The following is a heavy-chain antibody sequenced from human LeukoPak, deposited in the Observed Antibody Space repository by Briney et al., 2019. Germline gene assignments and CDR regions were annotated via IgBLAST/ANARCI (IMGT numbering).Heavy chain of an antibody. Sequence: GGSLRLSCAASGFSFSSYSMNWVRQAPGKGLEWISYISSGSSTIFYADSVKGRFTISRDNAKNSLYLQMNSLRAEDTAVYYCASDCSGGPLRYWGQGTLVTVSS. J-gene: IGHJ4*02. D-gene: IGHD2-15*01. CDR1: GFSFSSYS. CDR3: ASDCSGGPLRY. V-gene: IGHV3-48*01. CDR2: ISSGSSTI.